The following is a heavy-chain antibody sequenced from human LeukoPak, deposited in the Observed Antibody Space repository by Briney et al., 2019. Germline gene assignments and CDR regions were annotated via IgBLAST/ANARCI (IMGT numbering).Heavy chain of an antibody. V-gene: IGHV3-23*01. Sequence: GGSLRLSCAASGFTFSDYYMSWIRQAPGKGLEWVSAISGSGGSTYYADSVKGRFTISRDNSKNTLYLQMNSLRAEDTAVYYCAKDYYDFWSFDYWGQGTLVTVSS. CDR1: GFTFSDYY. J-gene: IGHJ4*02. CDR3: AKDYYDFWSFDY. D-gene: IGHD3-3*01. CDR2: ISGSGGST.